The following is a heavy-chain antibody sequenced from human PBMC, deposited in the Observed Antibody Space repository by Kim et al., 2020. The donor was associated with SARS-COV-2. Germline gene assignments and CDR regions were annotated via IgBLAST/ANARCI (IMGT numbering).Heavy chain of an antibody. Sequence: VGSLRLSCAASGFSFSSYPMNWVRQAPGKGLEWVSYISSSSLTMYYTDSVKGRFSIFRDNAKNSLYLQMNNLRDEDTDLYYCARGSSSSWYVDNWGQGILVTVSS. CDR1: GFSFSSYP. V-gene: IGHV3-48*02. CDR3: ARGSSSSWYVDN. J-gene: IGHJ4*02. D-gene: IGHD6-13*01. CDR2: ISSSSLTM.